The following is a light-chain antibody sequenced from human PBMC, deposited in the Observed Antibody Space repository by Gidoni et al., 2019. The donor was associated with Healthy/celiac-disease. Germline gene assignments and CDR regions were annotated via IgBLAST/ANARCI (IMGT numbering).Light chain of an antibody. J-gene: IGKJ4*01. CDR2: AAS. V-gene: IGKV1-9*01. CDR3: QQLNSYPRT. CDR1: QGISSY. Sequence: DIQLTQSPSFLSTSVGDRVTITCRASQGISSYLDWYLKKPGKAPKLLIYAASTLQSGVPSRFSGSGSGTEFTLTIISLQPEDFATYYCQQLNSYPRTFGGGTKVEIK.